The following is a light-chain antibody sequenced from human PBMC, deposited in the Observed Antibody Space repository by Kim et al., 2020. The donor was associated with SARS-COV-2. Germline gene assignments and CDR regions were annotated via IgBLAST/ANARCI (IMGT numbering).Light chain of an antibody. V-gene: IGKV3-15*01. CDR2: GAS. CDR1: QRLINI. J-gene: IGKJ4*02. Sequence: VMPGKGVPLARTSSQRLINILLWYRQKPGQRPRLVIYGASTRTTGIPARFSGSGSGTEFTLTISSLQPEDSAVYYRQQYYLWPRRFRVGTKVDIK. CDR3: QQYYLWPRR.